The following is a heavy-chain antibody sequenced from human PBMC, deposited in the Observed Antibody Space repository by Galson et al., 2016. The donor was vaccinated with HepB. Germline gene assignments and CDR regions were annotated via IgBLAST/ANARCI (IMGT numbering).Heavy chain of an antibody. V-gene: IGHV6-1*01. Sequence: CAISGDSVSSNDAIWNWIRQSPSRGLEWLGRTYYRSKWYNHYAVSVKSRITIDPDTYRNQISLQLNSVTPEDTAVYYCARDNSTWDGLGTEYFHHWGQGTLVTVSS. CDR3: ARDNSTWDGLGTEYFHH. J-gene: IGHJ1*01. D-gene: IGHD2/OR15-2a*01. CDR2: TYYRSKWYN. CDR1: GDSVSSNDAI.